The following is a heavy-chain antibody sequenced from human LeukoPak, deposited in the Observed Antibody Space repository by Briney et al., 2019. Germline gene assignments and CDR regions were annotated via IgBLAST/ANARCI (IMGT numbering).Heavy chain of an antibody. J-gene: IGHJ6*02. D-gene: IGHD5-18*01. Sequence: PGGSLRLSCAASGFTFSSYAMHWVRQAPGKGLEYVSAISSNGGSTYYANSVKGRFTISRDNSKNTLYLQMGSLRAEDMAVYYCARVPTWTQYGMDVWGQGTTVTVSS. CDR2: ISSNGGST. V-gene: IGHV3-64*01. CDR3: ARVPTWTQYGMDV. CDR1: GFTFSSYA.